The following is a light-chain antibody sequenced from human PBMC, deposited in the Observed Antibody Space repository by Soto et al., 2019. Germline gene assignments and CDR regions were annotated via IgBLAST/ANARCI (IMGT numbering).Light chain of an antibody. V-gene: IGKV3-20*01. Sequence: EMVLTQSPGTLSLSPGETATLSFSASQTVNSDYLAWFQQRPGQAPRLLIYGASSRASGIPDRFSGSGSGTDFTLSISRLEPEDFAVYYCQQYGSSPMAFGQGTKVEIK. CDR3: QQYGSSPMA. CDR2: GAS. CDR1: QTVNSDY. J-gene: IGKJ1*01.